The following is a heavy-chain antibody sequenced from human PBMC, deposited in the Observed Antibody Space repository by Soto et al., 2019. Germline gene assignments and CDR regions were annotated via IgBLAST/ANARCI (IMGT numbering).Heavy chain of an antibody. CDR3: ARVTGYDILTGYYGAYYYGMDV. D-gene: IGHD3-9*01. Sequence: GGSLRLSCAASGFTFRNYGMNWVRQAPGKGLEWVSYISSSSSTIYYADSVKGRFTISRDNAKNSLYLQMNSLRAEDTAVYYCARVTGYDILTGYYGAYYYGMDVWGQGTTVTVSS. CDR2: ISSSSSTI. CDR1: GFTFRNYG. J-gene: IGHJ6*02. V-gene: IGHV3-48*01.